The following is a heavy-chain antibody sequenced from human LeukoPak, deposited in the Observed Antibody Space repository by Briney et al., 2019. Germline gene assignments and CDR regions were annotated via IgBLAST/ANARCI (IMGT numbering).Heavy chain of an antibody. CDR2: ISYDGSNK. CDR3: AKDGKLRESAFDI. D-gene: IGHD1-7*01. CDR1: GFTFSSYS. J-gene: IGHJ3*02. V-gene: IGHV3-30-3*01. Sequence: GGSLRLSCAASGFTFSSYSMNWVRQAPGKGLEWVAVISYDGSNKYYADSVKGRFTISRDNSKNTLYLQMNSLRAEDTAVYYCAKDGKLRESAFDIWGQGTMVTVSS.